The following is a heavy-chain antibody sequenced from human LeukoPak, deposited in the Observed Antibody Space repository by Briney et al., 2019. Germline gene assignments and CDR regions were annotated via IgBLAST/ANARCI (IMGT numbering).Heavy chain of an antibody. CDR1: GGSFSGYY. V-gene: IGHV4-34*01. D-gene: IGHD2-15*01. J-gene: IGHJ5*02. CDR3: ARGYCSGGSRSSNWFDP. Sequence: SETLSLTCAVYGGSFSGYYWSWIRQPPGKGLEWLGEINHSGSTNYNPSLKSRVTISVDTSKNQFSLKLSSVTAADTAVYYCARGYCSGGSRSSNWFDPWGQGTLVTVSS. CDR2: INHSGST.